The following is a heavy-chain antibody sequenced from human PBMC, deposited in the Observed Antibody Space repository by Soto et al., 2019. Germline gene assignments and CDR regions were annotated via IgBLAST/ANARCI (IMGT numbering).Heavy chain of an antibody. CDR2: ISGSGGST. J-gene: IGHJ4*02. V-gene: IGHV3-23*01. CDR1: GFTFSSYA. D-gene: IGHD6-13*01. CDR3: AKVGIRGDAYSSSWDY. Sequence: AGGSLRLSCAASGFTFSSYAMSWVRQAPGKGLEWVSAISGSGGSTYYADSVKGRFIISRDNSKNTLYLQMNSLRAEDTAVYYCAKVGIRGDAYSSSWDYWGQGTLVTVSS.